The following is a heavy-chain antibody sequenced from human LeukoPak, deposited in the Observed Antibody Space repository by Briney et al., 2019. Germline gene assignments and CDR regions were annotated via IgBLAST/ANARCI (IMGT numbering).Heavy chain of an antibody. CDR2: IYSGGST. J-gene: IGHJ4*02. Sequence: GGSLRLSCAASGFTVSSNYMSWVRQAPGKGLEWVSVIYSGGSTYYADSVKGRFTISRDNSKNTLYLQMNSLRAEDTAVYYCATWTSRDGYTLAYFDYWGQGTLVTVSS. V-gene: IGHV3-53*01. CDR3: ATWTSRDGYTLAYFDY. D-gene: IGHD5-24*01. CDR1: GFTVSSNY.